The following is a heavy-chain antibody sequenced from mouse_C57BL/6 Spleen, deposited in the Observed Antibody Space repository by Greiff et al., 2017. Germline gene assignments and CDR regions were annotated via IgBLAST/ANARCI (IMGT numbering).Heavy chain of an antibody. J-gene: IGHJ4*01. Sequence: QVQLKQSGAELARPGASVKLSCKASGYTFTSYGISWVKQRTGQGLEWIGEIYPRSGNTYYNEKFKGKATLTADKSSSTAYMELRSLTSEDSAVYFCARYYYGSSYVRDYAMDYWGQGTSVTVSS. CDR2: IYPRSGNT. CDR1: GYTFTSYG. CDR3: ARYYYGSSYVRDYAMDY. D-gene: IGHD1-1*01. V-gene: IGHV1-81*01.